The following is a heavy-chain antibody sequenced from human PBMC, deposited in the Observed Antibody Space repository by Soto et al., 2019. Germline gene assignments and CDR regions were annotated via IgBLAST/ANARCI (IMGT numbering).Heavy chain of an antibody. Sequence: QVQLQESGPGLVKTSQTLSLTCTVSGGSVSSGGYYWNWIRQHPVKGLEWLGYIFDSETAYYNPSLKSRLTISMDTSKNQFSLKVTSVTPADTAVYYCARENFGVVIHDAFDLWGQGTMVTVSS. CDR3: ARENFGVVIHDAFDL. D-gene: IGHD3-3*01. CDR1: GGSVSSGGYY. V-gene: IGHV4-31*03. CDR2: IFDSETA. J-gene: IGHJ3*01.